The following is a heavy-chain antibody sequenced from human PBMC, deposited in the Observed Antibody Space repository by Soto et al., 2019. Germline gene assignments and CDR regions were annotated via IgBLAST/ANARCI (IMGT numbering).Heavy chain of an antibody. CDR3: ARSTSYDILTGYPGGGMDV. CDR1: GGTFSSYT. CDR2: IIPILGIA. D-gene: IGHD3-9*01. Sequence: QVQLVQSGAEVKKPGSSVKVSCKASGGTFSSYTISWVRQAPGQGLEWMGRIIPILGIANYAQKFQGRVPLTADNTKSTAYMELSSLRSEDTAVYYCARSTSYDILTGYPGGGMDVWGQGTTVTVSS. V-gene: IGHV1-69*02. J-gene: IGHJ6*02.